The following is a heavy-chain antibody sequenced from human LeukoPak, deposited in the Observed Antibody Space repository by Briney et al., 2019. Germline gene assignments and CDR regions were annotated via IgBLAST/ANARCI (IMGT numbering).Heavy chain of an antibody. CDR3: ARESITMVRGVIITGTSNFDY. CDR2: ISYDGSNK. Sequence: PGGSLRLSCAASGFTFSSYAMHWVRQAPGKGLEWVAVISYDGSNKYYADSVKGRFTISRDNSKNALYLQMNSLRAEDTAVYYCARESITMVRGVIITGTSNFDYWGQGTLVTVSS. CDR1: GFTFSSYA. J-gene: IGHJ4*02. V-gene: IGHV3-30-3*01. D-gene: IGHD3-10*01.